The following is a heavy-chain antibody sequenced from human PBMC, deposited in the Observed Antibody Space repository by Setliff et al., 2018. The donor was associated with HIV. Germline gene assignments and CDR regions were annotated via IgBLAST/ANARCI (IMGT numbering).Heavy chain of an antibody. CDR3: ATHRVGQRPWLSDF. V-gene: IGHV3-21*01. CDR2: ISTSSTYT. D-gene: IGHD5-12*01. CDR1: GFNFRGYN. J-gene: IGHJ4*02. Sequence: GGSLRLSCAGSGFNFRGYNMNWVRQAPGKGQEWVSSISTSSTYTYYADSVKGRFTTSRDNAKNALYLQMNRLRAEDTAVYYCATHRVGQRPWLSDFWGQGTLVTVSS.